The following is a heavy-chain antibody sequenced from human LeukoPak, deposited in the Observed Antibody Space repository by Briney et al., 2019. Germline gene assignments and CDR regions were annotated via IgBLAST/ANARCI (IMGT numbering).Heavy chain of an antibody. J-gene: IGHJ4*02. Sequence: SETLSLTCTVSGGSISSYYWSWIRQPAGKGLEWIGRIYTSGSTNYNPSLKSRVTMSVDTSKNQFSLKLSSVTAADTAVYYCVRDSSAAGTFDYWGQGTLVTVSS. CDR3: VRDSSAAGTFDY. CDR1: GGSISSYY. CDR2: IYTSGST. D-gene: IGHD6-13*01. V-gene: IGHV4-4*07.